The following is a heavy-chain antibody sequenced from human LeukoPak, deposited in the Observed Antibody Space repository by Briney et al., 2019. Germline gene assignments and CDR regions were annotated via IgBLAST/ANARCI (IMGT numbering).Heavy chain of an antibody. D-gene: IGHD3-22*01. Sequence: GGSLRLSCAASGFTVSGNYMSWVRQAPGKGLEWVSVIYSGGSTYYADSVKGRFTISRDNSKNTLYLQMNSLRAEDTAVYYCARSSSGYNRGAFDIWGQGTMVTVSS. CDR3: ARSSSGYNRGAFDI. CDR1: GFTVSGNY. CDR2: IYSGGST. J-gene: IGHJ3*02. V-gene: IGHV3-53*01.